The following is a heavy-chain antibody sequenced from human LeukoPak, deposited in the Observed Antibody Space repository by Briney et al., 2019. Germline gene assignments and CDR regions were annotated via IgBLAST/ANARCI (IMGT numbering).Heavy chain of an antibody. CDR2: ISYDGSNK. V-gene: IGHV3-30*18. Sequence: PGGSLRLSCAASGFTFSTYWMSWVRQAPGKGLEWVAVISYDGSNKYYADSVKGRFTISRDNSKNTLYLQMNSLRAEDTAVYYCAKSLDYGPSSGVYWGQGTLVTVSS. CDR1: GFTFSTYW. CDR3: AKSLDYGPSSGVY. D-gene: IGHD4-17*01. J-gene: IGHJ4*02.